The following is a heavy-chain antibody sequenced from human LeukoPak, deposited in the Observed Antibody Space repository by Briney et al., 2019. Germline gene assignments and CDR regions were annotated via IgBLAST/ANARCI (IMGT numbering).Heavy chain of an antibody. CDR1: GYSFTSSW. CDR2: IYLGDSDT. D-gene: IGHD2-15*01. J-gene: IGHJ6*02. CDR3: VYCSGGSSSYGMDV. Sequence: GESLKISCKCAGYSFTSSWIAWVRQMPGKGLEWMGIIYLGDSDTRYSPSFQGQVTISADKSISTAYLQWSSLKASDTALYFCVYCSGGSSSYGMDVWGQGTTVTVSS. V-gene: IGHV5-51*01.